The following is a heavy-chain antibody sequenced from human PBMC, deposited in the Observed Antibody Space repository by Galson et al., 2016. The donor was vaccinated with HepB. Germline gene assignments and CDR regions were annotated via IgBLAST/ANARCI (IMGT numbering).Heavy chain of an antibody. CDR2: TSDDGSDK. CDR1: GFTFNYYV. CDR3: ARGRDYGFWSGYLY. Sequence: SLRLSCAASGFTFNYYVLNWVRQAPGKGLEWVAVTSDDGSDKYYADSVKGRFTISRDNSKNTLYLQMNSLRAEDTAVYYCARGRDYGFWSGYLYWGQGTPVTVSS. V-gene: IGHV3-30*04. D-gene: IGHD3-3*01. J-gene: IGHJ4*02.